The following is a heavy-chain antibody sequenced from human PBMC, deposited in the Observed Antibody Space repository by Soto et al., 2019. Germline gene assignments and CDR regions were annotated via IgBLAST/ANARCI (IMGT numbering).Heavy chain of an antibody. D-gene: IGHD2-2*01. J-gene: IGHJ6*02. V-gene: IGHV3-21*01. CDR1: GFTFSSYS. CDR2: ISSSSSYI. CDR3: ARGYCSSTSCYADYGMDV. Sequence: GGSLILSCAASGFTFSSYSMNWVRQAPGKGLEWVSSISSSSSYIYYADSVKGRFTISRDNAKNSLYLQMNSLRAEDTAVYYCARGYCSSTSCYADYGMDVWGQGTTVTVSS.